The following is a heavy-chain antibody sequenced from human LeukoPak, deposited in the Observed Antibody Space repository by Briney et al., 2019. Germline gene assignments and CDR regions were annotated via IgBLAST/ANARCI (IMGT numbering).Heavy chain of an antibody. CDR1: GGSISSYY. J-gene: IGHJ4*02. CDR2: IYTSGST. D-gene: IGHD2-2*02. V-gene: IGHV4-4*07. CDR3: ARDHPGYCSSTSCYTGGYYFDY. Sequence: SETLSLTCTVSGGSISSYYWSWIRQPAGKGLEWIGRIYTSGSTNYNPSLKSRVTMSVDTSKNQFSLKLSSVTAADTAVYYCARDHPGYCSSTSCYTGGYYFDYWGQGTLVTVSS.